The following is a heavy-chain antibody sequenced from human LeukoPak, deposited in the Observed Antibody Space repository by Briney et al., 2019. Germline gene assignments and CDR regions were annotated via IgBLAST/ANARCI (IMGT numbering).Heavy chain of an antibody. Sequence: EASVKVSCKASGGTFSSYAIGWVRQAPGQGLEWMGGIIPIFGTANYAQKFQGRVTITADESTSTAYMELSSLRSEDTAVYYCASPAAGTRIFDYWGQGTLVTVSS. J-gene: IGHJ4*02. CDR1: GGTFSSYA. D-gene: IGHD6-13*01. V-gene: IGHV1-69*13. CDR3: ASPAAGTRIFDY. CDR2: IIPIFGTA.